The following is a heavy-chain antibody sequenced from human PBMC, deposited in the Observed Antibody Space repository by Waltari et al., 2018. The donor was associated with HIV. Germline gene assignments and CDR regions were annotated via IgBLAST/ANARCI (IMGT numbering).Heavy chain of an antibody. V-gene: IGHV3-33*01. J-gene: IGHJ4*02. CDR1: GFTFSSYG. D-gene: IGHD6-19*01. CDR2: TWVGVSNK. Sequence: QVQLVESGGGVVQPGRSLRLSCAASGFTFSSYGMHWVRQAPGKGVGRVAVTWVGVSNKYDADFGKWRLTNSRDNTKNTLYLQRNSLGAEDTAVYYCARVRSSGWQYYFDYWGQGALVTVAS. CDR3: ARVRSSGWQYYFDY.